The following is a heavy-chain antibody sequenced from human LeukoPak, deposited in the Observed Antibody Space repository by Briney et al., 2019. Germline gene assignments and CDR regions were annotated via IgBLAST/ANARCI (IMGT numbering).Heavy chain of an antibody. V-gene: IGHV1-18*01. J-gene: IGHJ4*02. CDR3: ARVGEGFSVGGVIAHGVFGY. CDR2: ISAYNGNA. CDR1: GYTFTSYG. D-gene: IGHD3-16*02. Sequence: ASVKVSCKASGYTFTSYGISWVRQAPGQRLEWMGGISAYNGNANYAQKLPGRVTMTTDTSHSKAHEEVMSLRSQDTAVCYGARVGEGFSVGGVIAHGVFGYWGQGTLVTVSS.